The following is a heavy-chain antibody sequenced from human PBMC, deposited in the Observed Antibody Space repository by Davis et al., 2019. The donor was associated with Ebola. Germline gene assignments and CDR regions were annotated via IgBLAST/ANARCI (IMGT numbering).Heavy chain of an antibody. Sequence: MPSETLSLTCTVSGGSISSYYWSWIRQPPGKGLEWIGYIYYSGSTYYNPSLKSRVTISVDTSKNQFSLKLSSVTAADTAVYYCARGRGIAVAGIRFDYWGQGTLVTVSS. CDR1: GGSISSYY. V-gene: IGHV4-59*06. CDR2: IYYSGST. J-gene: IGHJ4*02. D-gene: IGHD6-19*01. CDR3: ARGRGIAVAGIRFDY.